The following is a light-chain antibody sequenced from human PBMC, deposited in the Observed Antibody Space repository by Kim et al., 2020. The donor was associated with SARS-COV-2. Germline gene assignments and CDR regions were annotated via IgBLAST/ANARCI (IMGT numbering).Light chain of an antibody. CDR1: QDISSY. V-gene: IGKV1-9*01. CDR2: ASS. CDR3: QQLDSDPLT. Sequence: QLTQSPSSLSASVGDRVTITCRASQDISSYLAWYQQKPGKAPNLLIYASSTLQSGVPSRFSGSGSGTDFTLTISSLQPEDFATYYCQQLDSDPLTFGGGTKLEI. J-gene: IGKJ4*01.